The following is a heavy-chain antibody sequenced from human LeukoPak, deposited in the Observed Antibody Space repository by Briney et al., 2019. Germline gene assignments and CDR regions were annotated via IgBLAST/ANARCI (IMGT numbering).Heavy chain of an antibody. D-gene: IGHD6-19*01. CDR1: GFTFSSYE. CDR2: ISSSGSTI. CDR3: ARVGGSSGWHHRPGGPYELDY. V-gene: IGHV3-48*03. J-gene: IGHJ4*02. Sequence: GGSLRLSCAASGFTFSSYEMNWVRQAPGKGLEWVSYISSSGSTIYYADSVKGRFTISRDNAKNSLYLQMNSLRAEDTAVYYCARVGGSSGWHHRPGGPYELDYWGQGTLVTVSS.